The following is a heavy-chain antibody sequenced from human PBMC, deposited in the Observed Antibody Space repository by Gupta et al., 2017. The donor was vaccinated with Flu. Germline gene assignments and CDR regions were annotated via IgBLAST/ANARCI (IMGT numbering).Heavy chain of an antibody. CDR2: INTVTDKT. CDR3: ARGGIPLWST. CDR1: GYTFSSKEP. D-gene: IGHD1-1*01. V-gene: IGHV1-3*04. J-gene: IGHJ4*02. Sequence: QVQLVQSGAEMKKPGASVKVSCKASGYTFSSKEPIHWLRQAPGQRPEWMGWINTVTDKTRYSHHFQDRVNLTKDTSASTVYMELRSLRSEDTAIYYCARGGIPLWSTWGQGSLVTVSS.